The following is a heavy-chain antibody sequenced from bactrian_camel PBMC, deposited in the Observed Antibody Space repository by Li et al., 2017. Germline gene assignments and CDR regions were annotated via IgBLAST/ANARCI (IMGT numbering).Heavy chain of an antibody. CDR2: IRPNGDEQ. D-gene: IGHD5*01. CDR3: AADSVGRCRARGWVERPSVAAYDY. CDR1: GFTYKATC. J-gene: IGHJ4*01. V-gene: IGHV3S63*01. Sequence: HVQLVESGGGSAQAGGSLRLSCKVSGFTYKATCMGWFRTAPEKKREGVAVIRPNGDEQYYADSVKGRFTISPDNAKNTVYLQLSNVKPADTAVYYCAADSVGRCRARGWVERPSVAAYDYWGQGTQVTVS.